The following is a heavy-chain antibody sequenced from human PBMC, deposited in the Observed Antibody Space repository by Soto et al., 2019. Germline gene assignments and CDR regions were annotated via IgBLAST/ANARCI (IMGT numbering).Heavy chain of an antibody. D-gene: IGHD3-10*01. CDR2: ISGYNGST. CDR3: ANTMVLGVQVHYFDY. Sequence: QVQLVQSGAEVKKPGASVKVSCKASGYTFTTYDISWVRQAPGQGLEWMGWISGYNGSTNYAQKLQGRVTMTTDPSTRTADMELRSMRSDDRAVYYCANTMVLGVQVHYFDYWGQGTLVTVSS. V-gene: IGHV1-18*01. J-gene: IGHJ4*02. CDR1: GYTFTTYD.